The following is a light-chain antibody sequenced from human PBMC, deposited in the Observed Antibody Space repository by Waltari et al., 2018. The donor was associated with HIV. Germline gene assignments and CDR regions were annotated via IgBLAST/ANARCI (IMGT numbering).Light chain of an antibody. Sequence: QSALTQPASVSGSPGQSTTISCTGTSSDVGSYNLASWYQQHPGKAPKLMIYEVSKRPSGVSNRFSGSKSGNTASLTISGLQAEDEADYYCCSYAGSSTLVFGGGTKLTVL. CDR3: CSYAGSSTLV. V-gene: IGLV2-23*02. J-gene: IGLJ3*02. CDR1: SSDVGSYNL. CDR2: EVS.